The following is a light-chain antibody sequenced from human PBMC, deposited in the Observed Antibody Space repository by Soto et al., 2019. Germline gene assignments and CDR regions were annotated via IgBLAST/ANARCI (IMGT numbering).Light chain of an antibody. CDR3: QNYNSAPRT. CDR2: GAS. CDR1: QGISNY. J-gene: IGKJ1*01. Sequence: DIQMTQSPSSLSASVGDRVTITCRASQGISNYLAWYQQKPGKVPELLIYGASTLQSGVPSRFSGSGSGTDFALTISSLQPEDVATYYCQNYNSAPRTFGQGTKMEIK. V-gene: IGKV1-27*01.